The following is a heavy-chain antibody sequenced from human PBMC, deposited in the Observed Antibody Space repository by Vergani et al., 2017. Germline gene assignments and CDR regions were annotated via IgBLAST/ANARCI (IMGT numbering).Heavy chain of an antibody. CDR1: GFTFSSDG. CDR3: AKGKYDYGGSGSNDAFDI. V-gene: IGHV3-30*18. J-gene: IGHJ3*02. CDR2: ISYDGSNK. D-gene: IGHD4-23*01. Sequence: QVQLVESGGGVVQPGRSLRLSCAASGFTFSSDGMHWVRQAPGKGLEWVAVISYDGSNKYYADSVKGRFTISRDNSKNTLYLQMNSLRAEDTAVYYCAKGKYDYGGSGSNDAFDIWGQGTMVTVSS.